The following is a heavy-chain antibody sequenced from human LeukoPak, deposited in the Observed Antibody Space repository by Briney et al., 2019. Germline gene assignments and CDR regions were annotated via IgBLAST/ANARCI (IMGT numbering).Heavy chain of an antibody. CDR2: ISGSGTI. Sequence: SETLSLTCTVSGGSIRSYYWSWIRQPAGKGLEWIGRISGSGTITYNPALQSRLTISIDTSKNQFSLKLMSVTAADTAVYYCARDSGTTGEVKFDPWGQGILVTVSS. J-gene: IGHJ5*02. CDR1: GGSIRSYY. D-gene: IGHD3-10*01. CDR3: ARDSGTTGEVKFDP. V-gene: IGHV4-4*07.